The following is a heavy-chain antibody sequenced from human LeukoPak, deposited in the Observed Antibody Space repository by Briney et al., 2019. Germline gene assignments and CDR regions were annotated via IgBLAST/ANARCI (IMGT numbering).Heavy chain of an antibody. J-gene: IGHJ6*02. CDR2: IRSKAYGGTT. V-gene: IGHV3-49*03. Sequence: GGSLRLSCTASGFTFGDYAMSWFRQAPGKGLEWVGFIRSKAYGGTTEYVASVKGRFTISRDDSKSIAYLQMNSLKTEDTAVYYCTGFPYCSSTSCLILDVWGQGTTVTVSS. CDR3: TGFPYCSSTSCLILDV. CDR1: GFTFGDYA. D-gene: IGHD2-2*01.